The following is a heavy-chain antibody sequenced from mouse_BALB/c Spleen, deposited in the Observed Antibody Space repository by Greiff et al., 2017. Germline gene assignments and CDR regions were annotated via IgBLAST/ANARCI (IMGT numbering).Heavy chain of an antibody. J-gene: IGHJ4*01. Sequence: VKLQESGPELVKPGASVRISCKASGYTFTSYYIHWVKQRPGQGLEWIGWIYPGNVNTKYNEKFKGKATLTADKSSSTAYMQLSSLTSEDSAVYFCARSYYRYDEGGAMDYWGQGTSVTVSS. CDR3: ARSYYRYDEGGAMDY. CDR1: GYTFTSYY. D-gene: IGHD2-14*01. CDR2: IYPGNVNT. V-gene: IGHV1S56*01.